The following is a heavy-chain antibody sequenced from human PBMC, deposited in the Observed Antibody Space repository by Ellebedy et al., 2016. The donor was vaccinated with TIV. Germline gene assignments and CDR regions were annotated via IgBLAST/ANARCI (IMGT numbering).Heavy chain of an antibody. V-gene: IGHV3-23*01. J-gene: IGHJ3*02. CDR2: ISGSGGST. D-gene: IGHD4-17*01. CDR1: GFTFSSYA. CDR3: AKIVRLPYGDYLNSVDAFDI. Sequence: GGSLRLXXAASGFTFSSYAMGWVRQAPGKGLEWVSAISGSGGSTYYADSVKGRFTISRDNSKNTLYLQMNSLRAEDTAVYYCAKIVRLPYGDYLNSVDAFDIWGQGTMVTVSS.